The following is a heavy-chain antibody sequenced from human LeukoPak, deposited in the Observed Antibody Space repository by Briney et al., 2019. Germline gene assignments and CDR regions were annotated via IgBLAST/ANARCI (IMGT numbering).Heavy chain of an antibody. CDR1: GFTFSNAW. CDR3: TTDCGGDCYTYYHYYYYMDV. Sequence: SGGSLRLSCAASGFTFSNAWMSWVRQAPGKGLEWVGRIKSKTDGGTTDYAAPVKGRFTISRDDSKNTLYLQINSLKTEDTAVYYCTTDCGGDCYTYYHYYYYMDVWGKGTTVTVSS. CDR2: IKSKTDGGTT. V-gene: IGHV3-15*01. J-gene: IGHJ6*03. D-gene: IGHD2-21*01.